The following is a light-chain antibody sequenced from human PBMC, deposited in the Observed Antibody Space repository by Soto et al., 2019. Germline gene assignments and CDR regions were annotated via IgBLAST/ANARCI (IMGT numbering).Light chain of an antibody. CDR3: QRSGNWPLS. CDR2: DVS. CDR1: QSVSSY. Sequence: EIVLTQPPATLSLSPGERATLSCRASQSVSSYLAWYQQKPGQAPRLLIYDVSNRATGIPARFSGSGSGTDFTLTISSLEPEDFAVYYCQRSGNWPLSFGGGTKVDIK. V-gene: IGKV3-11*01. J-gene: IGKJ4*01.